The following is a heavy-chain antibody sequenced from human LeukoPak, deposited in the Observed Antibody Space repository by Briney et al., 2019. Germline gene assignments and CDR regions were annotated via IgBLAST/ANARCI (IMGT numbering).Heavy chain of an antibody. Sequence: GASVKVSCKASGYTFTSYYMHWVRQAPGQGLEWMGIINPSGGSTSYAQKFQGRVTMTRDMSTSTVYMELSSLRSEDTVVYYCARDRGQWELRGYFDYWGQGTLVTVSS. CDR3: ARDRGQWELRGYFDY. V-gene: IGHV1-46*01. CDR2: INPSGGST. CDR1: GYTFTSYY. D-gene: IGHD1-26*01. J-gene: IGHJ4*02.